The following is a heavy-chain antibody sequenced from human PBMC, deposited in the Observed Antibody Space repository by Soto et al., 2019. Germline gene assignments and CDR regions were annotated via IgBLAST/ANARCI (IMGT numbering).Heavy chain of an antibody. CDR1: GGSISSGDYY. Sequence: NPSETLSLTCTVSGGSISSGDYYWSWIRQPPGKGLEWIGYIYYSGSTYYNPSLKSRVTISVDTSKNQFSLKLSSVTAADTAVYYCARDSVGQLERRMIDYWGQGTLVTVSS. CDR3: ARDSVGQLERRMIDY. J-gene: IGHJ4*02. D-gene: IGHD1-1*01. V-gene: IGHV4-30-4*01. CDR2: IYYSGST.